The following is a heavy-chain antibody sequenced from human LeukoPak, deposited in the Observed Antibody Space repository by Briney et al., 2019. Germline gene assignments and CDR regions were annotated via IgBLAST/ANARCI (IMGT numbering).Heavy chain of an antibody. D-gene: IGHD3/OR15-3a*01. CDR2: IYSGGST. Sequence: GGSLRLSCAASGFTVSSNYMSWVRQAPGKGLEWVSVIYSGGSTYYADSVKGRFTISRDNSKRTLYLQMNSLRIEDTAVYYCVKEVVNHGFWTGHDYWGQGTLVTVSS. J-gene: IGHJ4*02. V-gene: IGHV3-66*01. CDR3: VKEVVNHGFWTGHDY. CDR1: GFTVSSNY.